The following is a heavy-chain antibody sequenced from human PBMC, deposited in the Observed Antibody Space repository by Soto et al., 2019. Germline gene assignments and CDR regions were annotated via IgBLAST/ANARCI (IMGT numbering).Heavy chain of an antibody. CDR2: IKSKTDGETT. J-gene: IGHJ1*01. V-gene: IGHV3-15*07. Sequence: GGPLSLPCAASGYTSSNAWMNWVSQAPGKGLEWVGRIKSKTDGETTAYAAPVKGRYTNTRDDSKNMLFLQMNSLKSEDTAVYYCNISGHWGLGTLVTVSS. CDR1: GYTSSNAW. CDR3: NISGH.